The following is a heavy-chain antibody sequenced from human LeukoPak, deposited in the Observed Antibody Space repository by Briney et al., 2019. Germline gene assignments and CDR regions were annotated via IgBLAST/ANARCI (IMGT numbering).Heavy chain of an antibody. J-gene: IGHJ4*02. CDR1: GFSFSGFG. Sequence: PGGSLRLSCAVSGFSFSGFGMHWVRQAPGKGLEWVGIISYDGSKKDIADSVRGRFTISKDNSKNTLYLQMNSLRAEDTAVYYCARAYDSSGYYFDYWGQGTLVTVSS. CDR2: ISYDGSKK. CDR3: ARAYDSSGYYFDY. D-gene: IGHD3-22*01. V-gene: IGHV3-30*03.